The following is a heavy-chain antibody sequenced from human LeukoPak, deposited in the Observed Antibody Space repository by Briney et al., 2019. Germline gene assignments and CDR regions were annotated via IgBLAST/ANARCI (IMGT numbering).Heavy chain of an antibody. Sequence: NPGGSLRLSCAASGFTFSSYDMHWVRHATGKGLEWVSAIGTAGDTYYPGSVKGRFTISRENAKNSLYLQMNSLRAGDTAVYYCARETRARGMDVWGQGTTVTVSS. CDR3: ARETRARGMDV. CDR1: GFTFSSYD. V-gene: IGHV3-13*01. CDR2: IGTAGDT. J-gene: IGHJ6*02. D-gene: IGHD6-6*01.